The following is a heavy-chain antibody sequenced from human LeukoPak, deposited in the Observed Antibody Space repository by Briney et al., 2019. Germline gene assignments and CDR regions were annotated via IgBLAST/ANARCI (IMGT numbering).Heavy chain of an antibody. CDR2: ISGSGGST. Sequence: PGRSLRLSCAASGFTFDDYAMHWVRQAPGKGLEWVSAISGSGGSTSYADSVKGRFTVSRDNSKNTLYLQMNSLRAEDTAVYYCAKGRYGANSGTFDYWGQGTLVTVSS. D-gene: IGHD4/OR15-4a*01. CDR3: AKGRYGANSGTFDY. V-gene: IGHV3-23*01. J-gene: IGHJ4*02. CDR1: GFTFDDYA.